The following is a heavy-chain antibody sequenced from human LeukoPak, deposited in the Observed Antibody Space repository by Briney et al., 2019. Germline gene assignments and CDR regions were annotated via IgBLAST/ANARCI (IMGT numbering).Heavy chain of an antibody. CDR2: IKQDGSAI. V-gene: IGHV3-7*03. Sequence: GGSLRLSCAASGFTLSSYWMGWVRQAPGKGLEWVANIKQDGSAIYYVDSVKGRFTISRDNAKNSLYLQMNSLRAEDTAAYYCARLHSAVYYGDAFDIWGQGTMVTVSS. CDR1: GFTLSSYW. CDR3: ARLHSAVYYGDAFDI. D-gene: IGHD3-10*01. J-gene: IGHJ3*02.